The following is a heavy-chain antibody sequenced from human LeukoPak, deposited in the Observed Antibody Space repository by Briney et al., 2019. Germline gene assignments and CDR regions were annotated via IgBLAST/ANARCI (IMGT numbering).Heavy chain of an antibody. V-gene: IGHV4-39*01. CDR2: IYYSGST. D-gene: IGHD6-13*01. J-gene: IGHJ4*02. Sequence: KPSETLSLTCTVSGGSISSSSYYWGWIRQPPGKGLEWIGSIYYSGSTYYNPSLKSRVTISVDTSKNQFSLKLSSVTAADTAVYYCARTSSSWYRVFDYWGQGTLVTVSS. CDR1: GGSISSSSYY. CDR3: ARTSSSWYRVFDY.